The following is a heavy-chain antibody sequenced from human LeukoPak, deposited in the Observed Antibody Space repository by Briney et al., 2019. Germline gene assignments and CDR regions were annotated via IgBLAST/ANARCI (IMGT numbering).Heavy chain of an antibody. CDR3: ARGSWLTGLDS. D-gene: IGHD5-24*01. Sequence: PSETLSLTCTVSGDSISSSSYYWGWIRQPPGKGLEWIGTIYYSGTTYYNPSLKSRVTISVDTSKNQFSLKMRSVTAADTAMYYCARGSWLTGLDSWGQGTLVTVSS. CDR1: GDSISSSSYY. V-gene: IGHV4-39*07. J-gene: IGHJ4*02. CDR2: IYYSGTT.